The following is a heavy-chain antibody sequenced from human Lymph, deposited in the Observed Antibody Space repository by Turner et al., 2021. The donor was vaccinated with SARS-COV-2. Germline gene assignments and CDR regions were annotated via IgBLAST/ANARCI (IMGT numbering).Heavy chain of an antibody. V-gene: IGHV3-21*01. CDR2: ISSSSSYI. D-gene: IGHD4-17*01. J-gene: IGHJ4*02. Sequence: EVQLVESGGGLVKRGGSLRLSCAASGFTFSTYSMNWVRQAPGKGLEWISSISSSSSYIYYADSVKGRFTISRDDAKNSLYLQMNSLRAEDTAVYYCARDIPTTADYFDYWGQGTLVTVSS. CDR1: GFTFSTYS. CDR3: ARDIPTTADYFDY.